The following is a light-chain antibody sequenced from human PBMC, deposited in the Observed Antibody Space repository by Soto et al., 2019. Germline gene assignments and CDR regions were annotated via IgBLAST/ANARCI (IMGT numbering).Light chain of an antibody. J-gene: IGLJ2*01. CDR2: EVN. V-gene: IGLV2-8*01. Sequence: QSALTQPPSASGSPGQSVTISCTGTSSDVGGYDYVSWYQQHPGKVPKLLIYEVNMRPSGVPDRFSGYKSDNTASLTVSGLQAEDEADYYCSSYAGSNRRIFGGGTKVTVL. CDR3: SSYAGSNRRI. CDR1: SSDVGGYDY.